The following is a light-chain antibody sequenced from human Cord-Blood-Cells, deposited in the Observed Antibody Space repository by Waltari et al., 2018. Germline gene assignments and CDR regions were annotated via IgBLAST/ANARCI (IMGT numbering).Light chain of an antibody. CDR1: QSVLYSSNNKNY. J-gene: IGKJ4*01. CDR3: QQYYSTPLT. CDR2: WAS. V-gene: IGKV4-1*01. Sequence: DIVMTQSPDSLAVSLGERATINCKSSQSVLYSSNNKNYLAWYQQKPGQPPKLLIYWASTRESGVPDRFSGSGSWTDFTLTISNLQAEDVAVYYCQQYYSTPLTFVGGTKVEIK.